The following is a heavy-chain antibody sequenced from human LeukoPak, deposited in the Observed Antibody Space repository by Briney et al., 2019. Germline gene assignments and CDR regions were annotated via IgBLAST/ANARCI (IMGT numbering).Heavy chain of an antibody. D-gene: IGHD3-10*01. J-gene: IGHJ4*02. CDR3: ARDEVSGCAY. CDR1: GFTFSSYS. V-gene: IGHV3-48*01. CDR2: ISSSSSTI. Sequence: PGRSLRLSCAASGFTFSSYSMNWVRQAPGKGLEWVSYISSSSSTIYYADSVKGRFTISRDNAKNSLYLQMNSLRAEDTAVYYCARDEVSGCAYWGQGTLVTVSS.